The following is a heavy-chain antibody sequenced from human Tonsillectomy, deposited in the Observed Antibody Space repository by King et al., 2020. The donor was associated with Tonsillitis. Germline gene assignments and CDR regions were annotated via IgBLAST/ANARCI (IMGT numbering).Heavy chain of an antibody. D-gene: IGHD5-18*01. CDR3: AGAGGRGYSYGYNYYGMNV. J-gene: IGHJ6*02. CDR2: ISSSGSTK. V-gene: IGHV3-11*01. Sequence: VQLVESGGGLVKPGGSLRLSCAASGFTFSDYYMSWIRQAPGKGLEWVSYISSSGSTKYYADSVKGRLTISRDNAKNSLYLQMNSLRAADTAVYYCAGAGGRGYSYGYNYYGMNVWGQGTTVTASS. CDR1: GFTFSDYY.